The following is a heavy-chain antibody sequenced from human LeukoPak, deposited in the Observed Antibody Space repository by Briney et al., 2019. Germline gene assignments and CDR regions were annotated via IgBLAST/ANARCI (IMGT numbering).Heavy chain of an antibody. J-gene: IGHJ3*02. Sequence: PSETLSLTCTVSGGSISSFYWSWVRQAPGKGLEWVSVIYSGGSTYYADSVKGRFTISRDNSKNTLYLQMNSLRAEDTAVYYCARTVNSGSYKGAFDIWGQGTTVTVSS. CDR1: GGSISSFY. D-gene: IGHD1-26*01. CDR3: ARTVNSGSYKGAFDI. CDR2: IYSGGST. V-gene: IGHV3-53*01.